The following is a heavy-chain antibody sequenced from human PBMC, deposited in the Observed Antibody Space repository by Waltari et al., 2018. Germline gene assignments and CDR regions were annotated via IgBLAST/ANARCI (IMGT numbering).Heavy chain of an antibody. V-gene: IGHV4-38-2*01. D-gene: IGHD1-26*01. Sequence: QVQLQESGPGLVKPSETLSLTCAVSGYSISRGYYWGWIRQPPGKGLEWIGSIYHSGSTYYNPSLKSRVTISVDTSKNQFSLKLSSVTAADTAVYYCARAEVGATGGIDYWGQGTLVTVSS. CDR3: ARAEVGATGGIDY. CDR2: IYHSGST. J-gene: IGHJ4*02. CDR1: GYSISRGYY.